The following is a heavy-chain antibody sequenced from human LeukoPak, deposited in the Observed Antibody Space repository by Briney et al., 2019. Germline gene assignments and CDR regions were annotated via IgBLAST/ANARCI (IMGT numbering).Heavy chain of an antibody. CDR1: GFTFSSYG. CDR2: ISGSGGST. CDR3: ARTADLSYYYMDV. V-gene: IGHV3-23*01. D-gene: IGHD1-1*01. Sequence: PGGTLRLSCAASGFTFSSYGMSWVRQAPGKGLEWVSAISGSGGSTYYADSVKGRFTISRDNAQNSLYLQMNSLRVEDTAVYYCARTADLSYYYMDVWGKGTTVTVSS. J-gene: IGHJ6*03.